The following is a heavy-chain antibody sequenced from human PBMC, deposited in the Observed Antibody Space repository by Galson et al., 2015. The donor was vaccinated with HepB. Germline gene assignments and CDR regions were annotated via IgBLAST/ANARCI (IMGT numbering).Heavy chain of an antibody. CDR3: ARDRYSHNLDAEY. CDR2: IYHRGNT. CDR1: GDSISNSNYY. Sequence: SETLSLTCTVSGDSISNSNYYWARIRQPPGKGLEWIATIYHRGNTYYNPSLQHRVTISIDTSRNEFYLKVNSVTAADTALYYCARDRYSHNLDAEYWGQGTLVTVSS. V-gene: IGHV4-39*02. J-gene: IGHJ4*02. D-gene: IGHD3/OR15-3a*01.